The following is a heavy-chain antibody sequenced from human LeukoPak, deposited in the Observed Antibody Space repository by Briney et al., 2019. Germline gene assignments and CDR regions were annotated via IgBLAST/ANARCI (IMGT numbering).Heavy chain of an antibody. V-gene: IGHV3-23*01. CDR1: GFTFSSYA. Sequence: GGSLRLSCAASGFTFSSYAMSWVRQAPGKGLKWVSAISGSGGSTYYADSVKGRFTISRDNSKNTLYLQMNSLRAEDTTVYYCAKASIAAPYNFDYWGQGTLVTVSS. J-gene: IGHJ4*02. D-gene: IGHD6-6*01. CDR3: AKASIAAPYNFDY. CDR2: ISGSGGST.